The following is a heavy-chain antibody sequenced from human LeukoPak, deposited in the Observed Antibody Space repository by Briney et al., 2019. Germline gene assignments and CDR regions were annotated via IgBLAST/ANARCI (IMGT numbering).Heavy chain of an antibody. CDR1: GYTFSSYG. D-gene: IGHD3-22*01. CDR2: ISAYNGNT. V-gene: IGHV1-18*01. Sequence: APVKVSCKASGYTFSSYGISWVRQAPGQGLEWMGWISAYNGNTNYAQKLQGRVTMTTDTSTSTAYMELRSLRSDDTAVYYCARDRFPRYYYDSSGYGKFDYWGQGTLVTVSS. J-gene: IGHJ4*02. CDR3: ARDRFPRYYYDSSGYGKFDY.